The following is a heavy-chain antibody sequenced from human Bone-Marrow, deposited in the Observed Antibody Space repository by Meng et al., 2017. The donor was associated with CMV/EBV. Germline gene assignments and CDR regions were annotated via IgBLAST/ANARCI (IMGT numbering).Heavy chain of an antibody. Sequence: GESLKISCVASGFTSRTYWMSWVRQAPGKGLEWVANMNQDGSHKYYVDSVKGRFTISADNAKNSLYLQMNSLRAEDTAVYYCSKNGGWLIEHWGQGTMVTVYS. CDR2: MNQDGSHK. CDR1: GFTSRTYW. J-gene: IGHJ1*01. CDR3: SKNGGWLIEH. V-gene: IGHV3-7*01. D-gene: IGHD3-16*01.